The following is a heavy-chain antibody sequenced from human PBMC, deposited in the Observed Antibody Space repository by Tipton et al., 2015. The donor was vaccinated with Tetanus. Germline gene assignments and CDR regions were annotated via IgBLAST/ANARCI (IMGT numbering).Heavy chain of an antibody. Sequence: TLSLTCAVSGVSIRSRTYFWGWIRQPPGKGLEWIGHIFYPGSSHYNPSFESRVTISVDTSKNQFSLKLTSVTTADTAVYFCARDELVFSGGEDHAAFDIRGQGTLVPVSS. CDR2: IFYPGSS. CDR1: GVSIRSRTYF. CDR3: ARDELVFSGGEDHAAFDI. J-gene: IGHJ3*02. V-gene: IGHV4-39*07. D-gene: IGHD3-10*01.